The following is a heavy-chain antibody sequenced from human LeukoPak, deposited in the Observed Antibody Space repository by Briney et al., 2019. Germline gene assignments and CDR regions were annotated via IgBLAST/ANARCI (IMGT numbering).Heavy chain of an antibody. Sequence: GASVKVSCKASGYTFTSYAMHWVRQAPGQRLEWMGWINAGNGNTKYSQKFQGRVTITADESTSTAYMELSSLRSEDTAVYYCASPAPNDYGGLLYAFDIWGQGTMVTVSS. CDR2: INAGNGNT. CDR3: ASPAPNDYGGLLYAFDI. D-gene: IGHD4-23*01. V-gene: IGHV1-3*01. CDR1: GYTFTSYA. J-gene: IGHJ3*02.